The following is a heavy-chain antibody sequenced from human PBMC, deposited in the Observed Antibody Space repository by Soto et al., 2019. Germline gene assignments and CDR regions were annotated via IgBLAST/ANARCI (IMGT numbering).Heavy chain of an antibody. J-gene: IGHJ6*02. CDR1: GGSIVYYY. CDR2: IFHSGST. D-gene: IGHD5-12*01. CDR3: ARDLVATTSPQWLVGVFDSYGMDV. V-gene: IGHV4-59*12. Sequence: PSETLSLTSPVSGGSIVYYYWRWIRQPPGKGLEYIGYIFHSGSTNHNPSLESRIIISLDTSNHPFSLELTSVSAADTAVYYCARDLVATTSPQWLVGVFDSYGMDVWGQGTTVTVS.